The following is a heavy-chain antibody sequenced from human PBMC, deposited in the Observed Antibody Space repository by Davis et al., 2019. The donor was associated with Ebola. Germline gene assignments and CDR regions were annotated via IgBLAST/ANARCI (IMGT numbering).Heavy chain of an antibody. CDR3: AKFTRNSSSWPYYGMDV. Sequence: GESLKISCAASGFTFSSYAMHWVRQAPGKGLEWVAFIRFDGSDKYYADSVKGRFTISRDNSKKTMYLQRNSLRAEDTAVYYCAKFTRNSSSWPYYGMDVWGKGTTVTVSS. J-gene: IGHJ6*04. CDR1: GFTFSSYA. CDR2: IRFDGSDK. V-gene: IGHV3-30*02. D-gene: IGHD6-13*01.